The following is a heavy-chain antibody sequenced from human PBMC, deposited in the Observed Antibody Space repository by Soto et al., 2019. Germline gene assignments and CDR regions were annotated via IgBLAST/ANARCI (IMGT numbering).Heavy chain of an antibody. CDR3: ARIPSP. Sequence: TSETLSLTCAVSGGSISSGGYSWSWIRQPPGKGLEWIGYIYHNGSTYYNSSLKSRVTISVDRSKNQFSLKLSSVTAADTAVYYCARIPSPWGQGTLVTVSS. CDR2: IYHNGST. D-gene: IGHD2-21*01. CDR1: GGSISSGGYS. J-gene: IGHJ5*02. V-gene: IGHV4-30-2*01.